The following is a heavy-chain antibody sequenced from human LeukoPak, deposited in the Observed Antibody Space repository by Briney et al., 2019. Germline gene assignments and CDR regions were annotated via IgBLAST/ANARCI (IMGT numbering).Heavy chain of an antibody. V-gene: IGHV4-34*01. CDR2: INHSGST. CDR3: ARGPNYGGNSKGFDY. J-gene: IGHJ4*02. CDR1: GGSFSGYY. D-gene: IGHD4-23*01. Sequence: SETLSLTCAVYGGSFSGYYWSWIRQPPGKGLEWIGEINHSGSTNYNPSLKSRVTISVDTSKNQFSLKLSSVTAADTAVYYCARGPNYGGNSKGFDYWGQGTLVTVSS.